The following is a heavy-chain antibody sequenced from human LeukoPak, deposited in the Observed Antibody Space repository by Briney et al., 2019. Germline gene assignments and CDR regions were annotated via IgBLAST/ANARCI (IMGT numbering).Heavy chain of an antibody. CDR3: AIYQSALFDY. D-gene: IGHD2-2*02. V-gene: IGHV4-30-4*01. CDR1: GGSISSGDYY. Sequence: SETLSLTCTVSGGSISSGDYYWSWIRQPPGKGLEWSGYIYYSGSTYYNPSLKSRVTISVDTSKNQFSLKLSSVTAADTAVYYCAIYQSALFDYWGQGTLVTVSS. J-gene: IGHJ4*02. CDR2: IYYSGST.